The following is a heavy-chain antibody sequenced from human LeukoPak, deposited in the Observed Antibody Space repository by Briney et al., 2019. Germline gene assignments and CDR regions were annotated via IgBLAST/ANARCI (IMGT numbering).Heavy chain of an antibody. CDR2: IYYSGST. Sequence: PSETLSLTCTVSGGSISSSSYYWGWIRQPPGKGLEGIGSIYYSGSTYYNPSLKSRVTISVDTSKNQLSLKLSSVTAADTAVYYCATDQLFYGDSRGYWGQGTLVTVSS. V-gene: IGHV4-39*01. CDR1: GGSISSSSYY. J-gene: IGHJ4*02. D-gene: IGHD4-17*01. CDR3: ATDQLFYGDSRGY.